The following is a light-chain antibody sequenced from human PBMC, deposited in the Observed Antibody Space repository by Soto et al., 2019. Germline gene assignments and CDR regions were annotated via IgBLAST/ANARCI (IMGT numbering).Light chain of an antibody. V-gene: IGLV2-8*01. Sequence: QSVLTQPPSASGSPGQSVTIPCTETSSDVGGYNYVSWYQQYPGRAPKLMIYEVTKRPSGVPDRFSGSKSGNTASLTVSGLQAEDEADYYCSSYAASNNFYFVFGGGTKVTVL. CDR3: SSYAASNNFYFV. CDR1: SSDVGGYNY. CDR2: EVT. J-gene: IGLJ3*02.